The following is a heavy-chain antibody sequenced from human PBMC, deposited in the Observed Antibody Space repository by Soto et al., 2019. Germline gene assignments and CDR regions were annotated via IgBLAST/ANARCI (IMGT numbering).Heavy chain of an antibody. Sequence: SVKVSCKASGGTFSSYAISWVRQAPGQGLEWMGGIIPIFGTANYAQKFQGRVTITADESTSTAYMELSSLRSEDTAVYYCARSQRQFLGGPYFDYWGQGTLVTVSS. CDR3: ARSQRQFLGGPYFDY. D-gene: IGHD3-16*01. CDR2: IIPIFGTA. J-gene: IGHJ4*02. V-gene: IGHV1-69*13. CDR1: GGTFSSYA.